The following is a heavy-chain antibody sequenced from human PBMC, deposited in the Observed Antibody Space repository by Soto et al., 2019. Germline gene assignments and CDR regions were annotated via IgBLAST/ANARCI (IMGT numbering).Heavy chain of an antibody. V-gene: IGHV3-21*01. D-gene: IGHD1-1*01. CDR1: GLTLSSHS. J-gene: IGHJ4*02. Sequence: GGSLRLSCAVSGLTLSSHSMNWVRQAPGKGLEWVSSIYSSSNYIYYADSVKGRFTIPRDNAKNSLYLQMNSLRAEDTAVYYCARTGTTWYFDYWGQGILVTVSS. CDR2: IYSSSNYI. CDR3: ARTGTTWYFDY.